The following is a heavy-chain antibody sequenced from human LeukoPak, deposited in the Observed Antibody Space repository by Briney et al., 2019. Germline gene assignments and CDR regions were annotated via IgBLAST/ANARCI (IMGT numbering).Heavy chain of an antibody. J-gene: IGHJ3*02. Sequence: GGSLRLSCAASGFTFSSYAMHWVRQAPGKGLEWVAVTSYDGHKKYYADSVKGRFTISRDNSKNTLYLQMNSLRAEDTAVYYCARDLYDSSESAFDIWGQGTMVTVSS. CDR1: GFTFSSYA. D-gene: IGHD3-22*01. V-gene: IGHV3-30-3*01. CDR2: TSYDGHKK. CDR3: ARDLYDSSESAFDI.